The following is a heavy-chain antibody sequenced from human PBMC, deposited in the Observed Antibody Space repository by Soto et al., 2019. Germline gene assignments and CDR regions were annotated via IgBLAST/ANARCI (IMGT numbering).Heavy chain of an antibody. CDR2: IDPSDSQT. V-gene: IGHV5-10-1*01. CDR1: GYSFAGYW. CDR3: ARQIYDSDTGPNFQYYFDS. J-gene: IGHJ4*02. Sequence: GESLKISWKGSGYSFAGYWITWVRQKPGKGLEWMGRIDPSDSQTYYSPSFRGHVTISVTKSITTVFLQWSSLRASDTAMYYCARQIYDSDTGPNFQYYFDSWGQGTPVTVSS. D-gene: IGHD3-22*01.